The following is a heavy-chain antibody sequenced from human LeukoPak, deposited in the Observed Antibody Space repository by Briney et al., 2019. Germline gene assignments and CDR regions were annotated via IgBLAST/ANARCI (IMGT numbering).Heavy chain of an antibody. CDR2: ISYDGSNK. CDR1: GFTFSSYA. V-gene: IGHV3-30-3*01. CDR3: ARVMYAATSYYYYYGMDV. Sequence: GRSLRLSCAASGFTFSSYAMHWVRQAPGKGLEWVAVISYDGSNKYYADSVKGRFTISRDNSKNTLYLQMNSLRAEDTAVYYCARVMYAATSYYYYYGMDVWGQGTTVTVSS. J-gene: IGHJ6*02. D-gene: IGHD2-8*01.